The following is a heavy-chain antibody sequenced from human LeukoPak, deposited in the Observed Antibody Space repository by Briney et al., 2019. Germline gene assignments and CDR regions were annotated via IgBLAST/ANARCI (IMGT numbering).Heavy chain of an antibody. V-gene: IGHV4-4*02. Sequence: SETLSLTCAVSGGSISSSNWWSWVRQPPGKGLEWIGEIYHSGSTNYSPSLKSRVTISVDKSKNQFSLKLSSVTAADTAVYYCASLGLRLGELSSYYFDYWGQGTLVTVSS. CDR1: GGSISSSNW. D-gene: IGHD3-16*02. J-gene: IGHJ4*02. CDR2: IYHSGST. CDR3: ASLGLRLGELSSYYFDY.